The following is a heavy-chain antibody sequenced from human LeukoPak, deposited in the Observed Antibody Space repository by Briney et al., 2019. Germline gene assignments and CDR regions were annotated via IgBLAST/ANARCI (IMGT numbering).Heavy chain of an antibody. CDR1: GYTFTSYG. CDR2: ISGYNGNT. CDR3: ARGVLAAAGDYCYGMDV. V-gene: IGHV1-18*01. D-gene: IGHD6-13*01. Sequence: ASVKVSCKASGYTFTSYGISWVRQAPGQGLEWMGWISGYNGNTNFAQKLQGRVTMTTDTYTSTAYMELRSLRSDDTAVYYCARGVLAAAGDYCYGMDVWGQGTMVTVSS. J-gene: IGHJ6*02.